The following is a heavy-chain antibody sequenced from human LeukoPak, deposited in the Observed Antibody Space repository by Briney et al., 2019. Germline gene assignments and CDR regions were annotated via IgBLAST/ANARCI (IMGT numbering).Heavy chain of an antibody. Sequence: ASVKVSCKPSGYTFSSSDINWVRQATGQGPEWMGWMNPNSGNTGYAQKFQGRVTMTRNTSISTAHMELSSLRSEDTAVYYCARAGGAHNWFDPWGQGTLVTVSS. CDR1: GYTFSSSD. CDR2: MNPNSGNT. CDR3: ARAGGAHNWFDP. J-gene: IGHJ5*02. D-gene: IGHD1-1*01. V-gene: IGHV1-8*01.